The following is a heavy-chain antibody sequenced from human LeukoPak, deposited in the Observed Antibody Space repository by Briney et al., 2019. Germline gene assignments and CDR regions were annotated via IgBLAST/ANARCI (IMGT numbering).Heavy chain of an antibody. CDR1: RGTFSSYA. CDR2: IIPILGIA. CDR3: ARDIDPQDYDSSGYYVGY. V-gene: IGHV1-69*04. Sequence: ASVKVSCKASRGTFSSYAISWVRQAPGQGLEWMGRIIPILGIANYAQKFQGRVTITADKSTSTAYMELSSLRSEDTAVYYCARDIDPQDYDSSGYYVGYWGQGTLVTVSS. D-gene: IGHD3-22*01. J-gene: IGHJ4*02.